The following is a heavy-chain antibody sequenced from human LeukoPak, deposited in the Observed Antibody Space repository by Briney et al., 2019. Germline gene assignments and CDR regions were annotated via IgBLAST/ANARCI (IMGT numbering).Heavy chain of an antibody. CDR3: ARVGYQKPVRYYYYGMDV. D-gene: IGHD2-2*01. CDR2: ISYDGSNK. V-gene: IGHV3-30-3*01. Sequence: GGSLRLSCAASGFTFSSYAMHWVRQAPGKGLEWVAVISYDGSNKYYADSVKGRFTISRDNSKNTLYLQMNGLRAEDTAVYYCARVGYQKPVRYYYYGMDVWGQGTTVTVSS. J-gene: IGHJ6*02. CDR1: GFTFSSYA.